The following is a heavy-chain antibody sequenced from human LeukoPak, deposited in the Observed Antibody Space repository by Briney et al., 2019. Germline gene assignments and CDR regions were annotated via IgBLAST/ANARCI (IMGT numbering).Heavy chain of an antibody. CDR3: ASGKETSMAQGY. CDR2: ISYDGTNK. J-gene: IGHJ4*02. V-gene: IGHV3-30*14. CDR1: GFTFSSYA. Sequence: GGSLRLSCAASGFTFSSYAMNWVRQAPGKGLEWVAIISYDGTNKDYADSVKGRFTISRDISKNTVDLQLNSLRAEDTAVYYCASGKETSMAQGYWGQGTLVTVSS. D-gene: IGHD5-18*01.